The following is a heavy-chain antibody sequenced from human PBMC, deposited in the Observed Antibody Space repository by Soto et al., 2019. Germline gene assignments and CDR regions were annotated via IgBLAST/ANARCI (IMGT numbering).Heavy chain of an antibody. CDR3: AKDPRLDILTGPFDY. CDR2: ISYDGSNK. Sequence: QVQLVEAGGGVVQPGRSLRLSCAASGFTFSSYGMHWVRQAPGKGLEWVAVISYDGSNKYYADSVKGRFTISRDNYKNTLYLQMNSLRAEDKAVYYCAKDPRLDILTGPFDYWGQGTLVIVSS. D-gene: IGHD3-9*01. J-gene: IGHJ4*02. CDR1: GFTFSSYG. V-gene: IGHV3-30*18.